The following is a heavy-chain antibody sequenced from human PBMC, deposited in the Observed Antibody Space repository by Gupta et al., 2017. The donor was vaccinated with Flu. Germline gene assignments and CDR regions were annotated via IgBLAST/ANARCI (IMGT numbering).Heavy chain of an antibody. CDR3: ARDGKEGVGRHFDY. Sequence: RQAPGKGLEWVSSISGSSSYIHYADSVKGRFTISRDNAKNSLYLQMNSLGAEDTAVYYCARDGKEGVGRHFDYWGQGTLVTVSS. J-gene: IGHJ4*02. CDR2: ISGSSSYI. D-gene: IGHD3-10*01. V-gene: IGHV3-21*01.